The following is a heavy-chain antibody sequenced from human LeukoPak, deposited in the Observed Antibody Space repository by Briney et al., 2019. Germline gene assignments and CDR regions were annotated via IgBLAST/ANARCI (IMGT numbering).Heavy chain of an antibody. CDR3: AKIGSSSGYDY. CDR1: GFTFSSYA. V-gene: IGHV3-23*01. J-gene: IGHJ4*02. D-gene: IGHD3-22*01. CDR2: ISGSGGST. Sequence: PGGSLRLSCAASGFTFSSYAMNWVRQAPGKGLEWLSVISGSGGSTYYADSVKGRFTISRDNSKNMLYLQMNSLRAEDTAVYYCAKIGSSSGYDYWGQGTLVTVSS.